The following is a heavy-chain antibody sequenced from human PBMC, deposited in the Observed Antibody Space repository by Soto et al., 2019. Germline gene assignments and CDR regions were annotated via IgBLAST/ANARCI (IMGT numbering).Heavy chain of an antibody. CDR2: ISGSGGST. V-gene: IGHV3-23*01. CDR3: AKCPSAAGTADAFDI. D-gene: IGHD6-13*01. Sequence: GGSLRLSCVASGFTFSSYAMSWVRQAPGKGLEWVSAISGSGGSTYYADSVKGRFTISRDNSKNTLYLQMNSLRAEDTAVYYCAKCPSAAGTADAFDIWGQGTMVTVSS. CDR1: GFTFSSYA. J-gene: IGHJ3*02.